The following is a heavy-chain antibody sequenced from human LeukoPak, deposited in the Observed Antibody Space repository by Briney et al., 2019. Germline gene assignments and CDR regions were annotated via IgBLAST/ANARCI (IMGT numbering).Heavy chain of an antibody. J-gene: IGHJ4*02. V-gene: IGHV1-2*02. Sequence: ASVKVSCKASGYTFTSYDINWVRQATGQGLEWMGWMNPNSGGTNYAQKFQGRVTMTRDTSISTAYMELSRLRSDDTAVYYCARVSGGYSGYEGWGQGTLVTVSS. CDR2: MNPNSGGT. CDR3: ARVSGGYSGYEG. D-gene: IGHD5-12*01. CDR1: GYTFTSYD.